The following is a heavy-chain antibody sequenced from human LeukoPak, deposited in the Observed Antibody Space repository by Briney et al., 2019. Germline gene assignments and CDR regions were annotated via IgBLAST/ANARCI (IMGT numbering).Heavy chain of an antibody. D-gene: IGHD3-3*01. J-gene: IGHJ3*02. Sequence: PGRSLRLSCAASGFTFSSYWMSWVRRAPGKGLEWVANIKQDGSEKYYVDSVKGRFTISRDNAKNSLYLQMNSLRAEDTAVYYCARWDYYDFWGGYRYHGYDAFDIWGQGTMVTVSS. CDR2: IKQDGSEK. CDR1: GFTFSSYW. CDR3: ARWDYYDFWGGYRYHGYDAFDI. V-gene: IGHV3-7*01.